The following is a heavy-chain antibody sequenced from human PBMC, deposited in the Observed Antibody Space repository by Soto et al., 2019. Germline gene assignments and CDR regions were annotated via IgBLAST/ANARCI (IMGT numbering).Heavy chain of an antibody. CDR3: ARMNVDSYQFYYAMDV. Sequence: SGPTLVNPTETLTLTCTVSGFSLTTGKMGVSWIRQPPGKALEWFAHIFSDNERSYSTSLQGRLTISKDTSGSQVVLSMTNVDPVDTATYYCARMNVDSYQFYYAMDVWGQGTTLTVSS. D-gene: IGHD4-17*01. V-gene: IGHV2-26*01. J-gene: IGHJ6*02. CDR1: GFSLTTGKMG. CDR2: IFSDNER.